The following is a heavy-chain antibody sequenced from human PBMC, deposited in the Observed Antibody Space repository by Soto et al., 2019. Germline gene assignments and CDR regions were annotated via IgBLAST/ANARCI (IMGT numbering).Heavy chain of an antibody. Sequence: SETLSLTCTVSGGSISSSSYYWGWIRQPPGKGLEWIGAISDTGSASYNPSLKSRLTISVDTSKNQISLKLSSMTAADTAVYYCARLVAAGTLMPTRWFDPWGQGTLVTVSS. CDR3: ARLVAAGTLMPTRWFDP. J-gene: IGHJ5*02. CDR2: ISDTGSA. D-gene: IGHD2-15*01. V-gene: IGHV4-39*01. CDR1: GGSISSSSYY.